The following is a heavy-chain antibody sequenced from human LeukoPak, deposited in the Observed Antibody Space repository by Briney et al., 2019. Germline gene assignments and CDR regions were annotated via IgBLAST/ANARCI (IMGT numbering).Heavy chain of an antibody. CDR2: KRNDGSND. Sequence: PGGSLRLSCAASGFTFSDFGMHWVRQAPGKGLEWVAFKRNDGSNDYYPDSVKGRFTISRDNSRTTLYLQMHSLRIEDTAVYYCVKGGSSSHNWFDPWGQGILVTVSS. CDR1: GFTFSDFG. D-gene: IGHD6-13*01. J-gene: IGHJ5*02. V-gene: IGHV3-30*02. CDR3: VKGGSSSHNWFDP.